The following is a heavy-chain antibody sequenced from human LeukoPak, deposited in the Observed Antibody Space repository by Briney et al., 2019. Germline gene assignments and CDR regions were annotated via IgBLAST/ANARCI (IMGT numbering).Heavy chain of an antibody. J-gene: IGHJ4*02. V-gene: IGHV4-59*01. Sequence: PSETLSLTCTVSGGSISSYYWSWIRQPPGKGLEWIGYIYYSGSTNYNPSLKSRVTISVDTSKNQFSLKLSSVTAADTAVYYCARSLITMVRGVQYYSDYWGQGTLVTVSS. CDR2: IYYSGST. D-gene: IGHD3-10*01. CDR3: ARSLITMVRGVQYYSDY. CDR1: GGSISSYY.